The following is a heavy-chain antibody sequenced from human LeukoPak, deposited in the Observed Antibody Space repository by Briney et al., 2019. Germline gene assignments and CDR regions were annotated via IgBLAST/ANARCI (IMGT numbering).Heavy chain of an antibody. CDR3: ARAPGXXYXXYXXXDV. Sequence: SGTLSLTCTVSGGSISNYYWSWIRQPPGKGLEWIGYIYYTGSTNYNPSLKSRVTISVDTSKNQFSLSLNSVTAADTAEYYCARAPGXXYXXYXXXDVWGKGTTVTVSS. V-gene: IGHV4-59*01. CDR1: GGSISNYY. CDR2: IYYTGST. J-gene: IGHJ6*03.